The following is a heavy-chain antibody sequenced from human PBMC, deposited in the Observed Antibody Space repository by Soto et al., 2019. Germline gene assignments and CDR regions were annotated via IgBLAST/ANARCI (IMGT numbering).Heavy chain of an antibody. J-gene: IGHJ4*02. CDR2: IKQDGSEK. CDR1: GFTFSSYW. CDR3: ARTFWSGYQGY. V-gene: IGHV3-7*03. D-gene: IGHD3-3*01. Sequence: GGSMRLSCAASGFTFSSYWMSWVRQAPGKGLEWVANIKQDGSEKYYVDSVKGRFTISRDNAKNSLYLQMNSLRAEDTAVYYCARTFWSGYQGYWGQGTLVTVSS.